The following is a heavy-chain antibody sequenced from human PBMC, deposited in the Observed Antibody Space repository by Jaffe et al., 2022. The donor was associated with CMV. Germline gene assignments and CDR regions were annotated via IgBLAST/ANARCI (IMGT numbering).Heavy chain of an antibody. J-gene: IGHJ6*03. Sequence: QLQLQESGPGLVKPSETLSLTCNVSGGSISSSSYYWGWIRQPPGKGLEWIGVIYSDGSTHLDPSLKSRVSISVDTSKNQFSLRLYFVTAADTALYYCARLNYYGSGGLYYYYYMDVWGKGTTVTVSS. D-gene: IGHD3-10*01. V-gene: IGHV4-39*01. CDR1: GGSISSSSYY. CDR2: IYSDGST. CDR3: ARLNYYGSGGLYYYYYMDV.